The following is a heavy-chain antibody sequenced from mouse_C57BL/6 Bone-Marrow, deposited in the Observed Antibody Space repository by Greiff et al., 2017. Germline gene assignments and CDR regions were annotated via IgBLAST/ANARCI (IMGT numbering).Heavy chain of an antibody. J-gene: IGHJ2*01. CDR3: ASPANWDGGRDD. CDR1: VYTFTDHT. D-gene: IGHD4-1*01. Sequence: VQLQPSDAELVTPGASVKISCKFSVYTFTDHTLHWMKPRTDPGLVLIGYIYPRDGSTKYNENFKVKATLTSDKSSSSAHMQLNSLTSVYFSVYFCASPANWDGGRDDWCQGTTLTVSS. V-gene: IGHV1-78*01. CDR2: IYPRDGST.